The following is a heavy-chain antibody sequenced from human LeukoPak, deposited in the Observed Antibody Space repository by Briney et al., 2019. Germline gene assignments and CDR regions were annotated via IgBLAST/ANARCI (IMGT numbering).Heavy chain of an antibody. D-gene: IGHD1-26*01. CDR1: GFTFNTFS. Sequence: PGGSLRLSCVASGFTFNTFSMSWDRQAPGKGLEWVSAISSSGGTTYYADSVKGRFTISRDNSKNTLYLQMNTLTAEDTAVYYCAKGGRDSAPAWGQGTLVTVSS. V-gene: IGHV3-23*01. CDR3: AKGGRDSAPA. CDR2: ISSSGGTT. J-gene: IGHJ5*02.